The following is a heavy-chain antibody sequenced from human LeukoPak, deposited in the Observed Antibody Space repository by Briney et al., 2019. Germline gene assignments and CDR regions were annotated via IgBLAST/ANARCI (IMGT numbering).Heavy chain of an antibody. Sequence: ASETLSLTCTVSGGSISSSSYYWGWIRQPPGKGLEWIGSIYYSGSTYYNSSLKSRVTISLDTSKNQFSLKLSSVTAADTAVYYCARKRPWGLSRYFDYWGQGTLVTVSS. CDR1: GGSISSSSYY. J-gene: IGHJ4*02. V-gene: IGHV4-39*07. CDR3: ARKRPWGLSRYFDY. D-gene: IGHD7-27*01. CDR2: IYYSGST.